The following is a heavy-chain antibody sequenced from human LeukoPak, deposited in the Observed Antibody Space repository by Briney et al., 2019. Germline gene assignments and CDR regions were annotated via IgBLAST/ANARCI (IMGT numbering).Heavy chain of an antibody. CDR1: GFTFSSYA. CDR3: AKNPFYDYVWGSYSDY. Sequence: PGGSLRLSCAASGFTFSSYAMSWVRKAPGKGLEWVSAISGSGGSTYYADSVKGRFTISRDNSKNTLYLQMNSLRAEDTAVYYCAKNPFYDYVWGSYSDYWGQGTLVTVSS. V-gene: IGHV3-23*01. CDR2: ISGSGGST. J-gene: IGHJ4*02. D-gene: IGHD3-16*01.